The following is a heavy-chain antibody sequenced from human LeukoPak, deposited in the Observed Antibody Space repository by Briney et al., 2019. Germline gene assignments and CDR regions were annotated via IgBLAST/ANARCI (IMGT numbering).Heavy chain of an antibody. CDR1: GYSFTSYD. V-gene: IGHV1-8*01. J-gene: IGHJ4*02. CDR3: ARRSDYYDSSAYFY. CDR2: MNPNSGNT. D-gene: IGHD3-22*01. Sequence: ASLKVSCKASGYSFTSYDINWVRQATEQGLEWMGWMNPNSGNTGYAQKFQGRVTITRDTSISTAYMELSSLRSEDTAVYYCARRSDYYDSSAYFYWGQGTLVTVSS.